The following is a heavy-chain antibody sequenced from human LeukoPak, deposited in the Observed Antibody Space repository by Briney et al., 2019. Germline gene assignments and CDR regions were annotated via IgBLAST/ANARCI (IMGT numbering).Heavy chain of an antibody. CDR1: GFTFSDYY. CDR2: ISHTAGTI. CDR3: AKDGEPYYYDSSGWFDP. D-gene: IGHD3-22*01. V-gene: IGHV3-11*01. Sequence: GGSLRLSCAASGFTFSDYYMSWIRQAPGKGLECVAYISHTAGTIYYADSVKGRFTISRDNAKNSLYLQMNSLRAEDTALYYCAKDGEPYYYDSSGWFDPWGQGTLVTVSS. J-gene: IGHJ5*02.